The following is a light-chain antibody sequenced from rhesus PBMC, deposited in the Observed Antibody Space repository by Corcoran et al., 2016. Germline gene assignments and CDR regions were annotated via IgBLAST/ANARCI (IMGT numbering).Light chain of an antibody. V-gene: IGKV2-64*01. CDR1: QSLVHSDGNTY. J-gene: IGKJ2*01. CDR3: GQGTHWPPYS. CDR2: KVS. Sequence: DVVMTQSPLSLPITPGQPASISCRSSQSLVHSDGNTYLSWSQQKPGQPPRPLIYKVSNRYSGVPDRFSGRGAGTDFTLKISRVEAEDVGVYYCGQGTHWPPYSFGQGTKVEIK.